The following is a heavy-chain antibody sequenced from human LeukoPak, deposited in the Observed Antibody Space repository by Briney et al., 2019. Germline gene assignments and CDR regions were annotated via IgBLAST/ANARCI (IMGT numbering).Heavy chain of an antibody. CDR1: GGSFSGYY. J-gene: IGHJ6*02. Sequence: SETLSLTCAVYGGSFSGYYWSWIRQPPGKGLEWIGEINHSGSTNYNPSFKSRVTISVDTSKNQFSLKLSSVTAADTAVYYCARIAYDALDSYYYGMDVWGQGTTVTVSS. CDR3: ARIAYDALDSYYYGMDV. CDR2: INHSGST. D-gene: IGHD3-3*01. V-gene: IGHV4-34*01.